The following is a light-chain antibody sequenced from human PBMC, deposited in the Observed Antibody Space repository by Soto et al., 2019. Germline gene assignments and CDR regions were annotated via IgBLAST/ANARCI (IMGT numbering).Light chain of an antibody. CDR3: QQYSSPPMYT. V-gene: IGKV3-20*01. Sequence: EIVLTQSPGTLSLSPGESATLSCRASQSVSSASLVWYQQRPGQAPRLLIYAASSRATGIPERFTGSGSGTDFTLTVSRLEPEDFAVYYCQQYSSPPMYTFGQGTKLEIK. CDR1: QSVSSAS. CDR2: AAS. J-gene: IGKJ2*01.